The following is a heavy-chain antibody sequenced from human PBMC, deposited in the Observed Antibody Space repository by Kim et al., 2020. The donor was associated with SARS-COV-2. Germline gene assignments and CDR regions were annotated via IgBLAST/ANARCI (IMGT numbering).Heavy chain of an antibody. D-gene: IGHD3-3*01. Sequence: GGSLRLSCAASGFTFSSYWMHWVRQAPGKGLVWVSRINSDGSSTSYADSVKGRFTISRDNAKNTLYLQMNSLRAEDTAVYYCASTSYYDFWSGYYTRTNEYFQHWGQGTLVTVSS. J-gene: IGHJ1*01. CDR2: INSDGSST. CDR3: ASTSYYDFWSGYYTRTNEYFQH. V-gene: IGHV3-74*01. CDR1: GFTFSSYW.